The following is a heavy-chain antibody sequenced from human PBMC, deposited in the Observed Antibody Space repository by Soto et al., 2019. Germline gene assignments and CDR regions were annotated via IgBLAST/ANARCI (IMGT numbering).Heavy chain of an antibody. J-gene: IGHJ4*02. Sequence: GGSMRLSIVAFRLTFCSYAMSWVCQDPGKGLEWVSAISGSGGSTYYADSVKGRFTISRDNSKNTLYLQMNSLRAEDTAVYYCAKEFDSSGYSPFDYWGQGTLDTVSS. CDR3: AKEFDSSGYSPFDY. D-gene: IGHD3-22*01. V-gene: IGHV3-23*01. CDR2: ISGSGGST. CDR1: RLTFCSYA.